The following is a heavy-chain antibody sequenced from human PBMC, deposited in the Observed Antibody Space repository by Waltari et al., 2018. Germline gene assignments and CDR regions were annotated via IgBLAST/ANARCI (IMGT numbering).Heavy chain of an antibody. J-gene: IGHJ4*02. Sequence: QVQLVQSGAEVKKPGSSVQVSCKASGGTFSSYAISWVRQAPGQGLEWMGGINPYSGGTAYAQKFQGRVTLTRDTSISTAYMELNRLISDDSAMYYCATAPDAFQIINWGQGTLVTVSS. CDR3: ATAPDAFQIIN. D-gene: IGHD2-2*01. V-gene: IGHV1-2*02. CDR2: INPYSGGT. CDR1: GGTFSSYA.